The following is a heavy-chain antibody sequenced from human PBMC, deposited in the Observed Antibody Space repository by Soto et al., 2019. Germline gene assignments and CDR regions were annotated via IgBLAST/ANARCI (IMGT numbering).Heavy chain of an antibody. Sequence: GGSLRLSCAASGFTFSSYGMHWVRQAPGKGLEWVAVISYDGSNKYYADSVKGRFTISRDNSKNTLYLQMNSLRAEDTAVYYCAKAVPYPRDYLDYWGQGTLVTVSS. CDR2: ISYDGSNK. CDR1: GFTFSSYG. CDR3: AKAVPYPRDYLDY. V-gene: IGHV3-30*18. J-gene: IGHJ4*02.